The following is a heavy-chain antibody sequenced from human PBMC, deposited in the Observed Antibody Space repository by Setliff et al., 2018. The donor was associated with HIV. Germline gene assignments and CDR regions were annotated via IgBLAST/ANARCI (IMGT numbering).Heavy chain of an antibody. D-gene: IGHD6-19*01. CDR2: ISYDGSNK. Sequence: PRLSCAASGFTFSSYAMHWVRQAPGKGLEWVAVISYDGSNKYYADSVKGRFTISRDNSKNTLYLQMNSLRAEDTAVYYCARESGSGWYGWFDPWGQGTLVTVSS. J-gene: IGHJ5*02. V-gene: IGHV3-30-3*01. CDR1: GFTFSSYA. CDR3: ARESGSGWYGWFDP.